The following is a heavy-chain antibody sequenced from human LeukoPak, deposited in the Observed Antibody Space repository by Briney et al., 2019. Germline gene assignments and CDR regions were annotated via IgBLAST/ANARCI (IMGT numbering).Heavy chain of an antibody. V-gene: IGHV3-21*01. D-gene: IGHD5-18*01. Sequence: PGGSLRLSCAASGFAFSSYSMNWVRQAPGKGLEWVSSISSSSSYIYYADSVKGRFTISRDNAKNSLYLQMNSLRAEDTAVYYCATVDTAMVGFDYWGQGTLVTVSS. J-gene: IGHJ4*02. CDR2: ISSSSSYI. CDR1: GFAFSSYS. CDR3: ATVDTAMVGFDY.